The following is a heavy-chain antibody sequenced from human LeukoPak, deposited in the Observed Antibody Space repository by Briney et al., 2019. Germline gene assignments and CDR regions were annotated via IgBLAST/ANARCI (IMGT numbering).Heavy chain of an antibody. V-gene: IGHV3-53*01. CDR1: GFTVSDNY. Sequence: GGSLRLSCAASGFTVSDNYMSWVRQAPGKGLAWVSVIYSGGSTYYPDSVKGRFTISRDNSKNTLYLQMNSLRAEDTAVYYCASFPSFGDFDYWGQGTLVTVSS. J-gene: IGHJ4*02. CDR2: IYSGGST. CDR3: ASFPSFGDFDY. D-gene: IGHD3-10*01.